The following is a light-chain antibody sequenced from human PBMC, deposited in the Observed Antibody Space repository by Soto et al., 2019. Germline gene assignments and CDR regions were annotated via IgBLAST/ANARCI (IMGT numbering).Light chain of an antibody. CDR3: QRYNSAPRT. V-gene: IGKV1-27*01. CDR1: QGIGVY. J-gene: IGKJ4*01. CDR2: AAS. Sequence: DIQMTQSPSSLSASFGDRVTITCRASQGIGVYLAWFQQKPGNAPKLLIYAASTLQSGVPSRFSGSGSGTDFTLTISGLQPEDVATYYCQRYNSAPRTFGGGTKVEIK.